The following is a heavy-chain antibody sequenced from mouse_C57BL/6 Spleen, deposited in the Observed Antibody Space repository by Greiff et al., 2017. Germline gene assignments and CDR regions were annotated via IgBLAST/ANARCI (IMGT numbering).Heavy chain of an antibody. V-gene: IGHV8-12*01. J-gene: IGHJ3*01. D-gene: IGHD3-2*02. CDR3: ARTDSSGLFAY. CDR1: GFSLSTSGMG. CDR2: IYWDDAK. Sequence: QVTLKVSGPGILQSSQTLSLTCSFSGFSLSTSGMGVSWIRQPSGKGLEWLAHIYWDDAKRYYPDLKSRLTISKDTSRNQVFLKLTSVDTAETATYYCARTDSSGLFAYWGQGTLVTVSA.